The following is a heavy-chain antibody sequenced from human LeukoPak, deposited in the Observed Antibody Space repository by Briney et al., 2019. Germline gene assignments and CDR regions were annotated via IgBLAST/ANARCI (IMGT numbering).Heavy chain of an antibody. J-gene: IGHJ6*03. Sequence: PSETLSLTCTVSGYSISSGYYWGWIRQPPGKGLEWIGSIYHSGSTYYNPSLKSRVTISVDTSKNQFSLKLSSVTAADTAVYYCARSQGAITIFGVVTDLIMDVWGKGTTVTVSS. CDR1: GYSISSGYY. CDR2: IYHSGST. D-gene: IGHD3-3*01. V-gene: IGHV4-38-2*02. CDR3: ARSQGAITIFGVVTDLIMDV.